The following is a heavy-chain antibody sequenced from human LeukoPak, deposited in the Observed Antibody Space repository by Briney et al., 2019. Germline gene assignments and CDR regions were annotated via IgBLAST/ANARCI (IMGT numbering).Heavy chain of an antibody. D-gene: IGHD3-22*01. V-gene: IGHV4-61*02. CDR3: ARASYSYDISGWVPFDY. CDR1: GGSINSGTYY. J-gene: IGHJ4*02. CDR2: IYPSGST. Sequence: SETLSLTCTVSGGSINSGTYYWSWIRQPAGKGLEWIGRIYPSGSTTYNPSLKSRVTISGDTSENQFSLRLSSVTAADTAVYYRARASYSYDISGWVPFDYWGQGTLVTVSS.